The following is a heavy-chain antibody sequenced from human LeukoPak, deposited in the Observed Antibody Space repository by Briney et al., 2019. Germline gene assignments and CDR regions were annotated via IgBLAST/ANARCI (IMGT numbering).Heavy chain of an antibody. D-gene: IGHD6-19*01. CDR1: GFTLDDYG. CDR2: INWNGGST. V-gene: IGHV3-20*04. Sequence: GGSLRLSCAASGFTLDDYGMSWVRHAPGKGLEWVSGINWNGGSTGYADSVKGRFTISRDNAKNSLYLQMNSPRAEDTALYYCARAKYSSGALDAFDIWGQGTMVTVSS. CDR3: ARAKYSSGALDAFDI. J-gene: IGHJ3*02.